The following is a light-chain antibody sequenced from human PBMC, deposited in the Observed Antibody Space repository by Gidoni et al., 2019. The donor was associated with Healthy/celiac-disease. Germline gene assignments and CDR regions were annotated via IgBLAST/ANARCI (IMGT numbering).Light chain of an antibody. J-gene: IGLJ2*01. CDR2: QDS. Sequence: SYEPTQPPSVSVSPGQTASITCSGDKSGDKYACWYQQKPGQSPVLVIYQDSKRPSGTPERFSGSNSGNTATLTISGTQAMDEADYYCQAWDSSTVAFGGGTKLTVL. CDR3: QAWDSSTVA. V-gene: IGLV3-1*01. CDR1: KSGDKY.